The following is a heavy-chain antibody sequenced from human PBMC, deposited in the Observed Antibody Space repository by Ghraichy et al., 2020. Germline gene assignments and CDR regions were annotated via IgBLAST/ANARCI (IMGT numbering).Heavy chain of an antibody. CDR3: ARHGIEWSTVPRFDH. J-gene: IGHJ4*02. CDR1: GYPIINNYY. D-gene: IGHD3-3*01. Sequence: SETLSLTCVVSGYPIINNYYWGWIRQPPGLGLQWIGTIYYTGGTFYNPSLKSRATISVDTSKSQFSLKLNSVTAADTAVYYCARHGIEWSTVPRFDHWGQGSLVTVSS. CDR2: IYYTGGT. V-gene: IGHV4-38-2*01.